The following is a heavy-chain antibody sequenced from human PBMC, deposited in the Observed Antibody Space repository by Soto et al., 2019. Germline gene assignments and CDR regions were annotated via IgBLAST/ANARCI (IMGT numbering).Heavy chain of an antibody. D-gene: IGHD1-26*01. J-gene: IGHJ4*02. CDR1: GFTFSTYA. CDR3: ARGGAMGVDY. V-gene: IGHV3-74*01. CDR2: IYFDGITT. Sequence: LRLSCAASGFTFSTYAMSWVRQGPGKGLEWVSRIYFDGITTNYADSVKGRLTVSRDNAKNTVYLHVNTLRDEDTAVYYCARGGAMGVDYWGQGTLVTVSS.